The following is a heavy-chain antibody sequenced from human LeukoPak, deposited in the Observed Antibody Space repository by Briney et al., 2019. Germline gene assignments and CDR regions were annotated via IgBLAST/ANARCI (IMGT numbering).Heavy chain of an antibody. Sequence: ASVKVSCKASGYTFTGYYMHWVRQAPGQGLEWMGWINPNSGGTNYAQKFQGRVTMTRDTSISTAYMELSRLRSDDTAVYYCAREERAAGLVVVAAADYWGQGTLVTVSS. CDR2: INPNSGGT. J-gene: IGHJ4*02. CDR1: GYTFTGYY. V-gene: IGHV1-2*02. D-gene: IGHD2-15*01. CDR3: AREERAAGLVVVAAADY.